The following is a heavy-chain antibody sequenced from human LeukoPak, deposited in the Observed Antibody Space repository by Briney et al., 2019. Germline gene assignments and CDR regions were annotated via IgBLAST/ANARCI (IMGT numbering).Heavy chain of an antibody. CDR3: ATYFAGAETFDI. D-gene: IGHD3-16*01. V-gene: IGHV5-51*01. Sequence: GESLKISCLGSGYSFTTYWIGWVRQMPGKGLEWMGIIYPDDSDTTFSPSFQGQVTISADKSISTAYLQWSSLKASDTAIYYCATYFAGAETFDIWGQGTVVTVSS. J-gene: IGHJ3*02. CDR1: GYSFTTYW. CDR2: IYPDDSDT.